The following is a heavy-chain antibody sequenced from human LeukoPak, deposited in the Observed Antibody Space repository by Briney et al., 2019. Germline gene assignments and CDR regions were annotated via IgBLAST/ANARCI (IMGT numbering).Heavy chain of an antibody. V-gene: IGHV4-61*02. CDR2: IYTSGST. J-gene: IGHJ4*02. CDR3: ARFVYCSSTSCYLSFDD. CDR1: GGSISSGSYY. Sequence: SETLSLTCTVSGGSISSGSYYWSWIRQPAGKGLEWIGRIYTSGSTNYNPSLKSRVTISVDTSKNQFSLKLSSVTAADTAVYYCARFVYCSSTSCYLSFDDWGQGSLVTVSS. D-gene: IGHD2-2*01.